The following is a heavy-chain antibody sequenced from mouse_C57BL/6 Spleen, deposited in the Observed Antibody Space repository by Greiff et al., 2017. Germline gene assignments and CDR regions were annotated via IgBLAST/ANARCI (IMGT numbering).Heavy chain of an antibody. Sequence: QVQLKQSGAELARPGASVKMSCKASGYTFTSYTMHWVKQRPGQGLEWIGYINPSSGYTKYNQKFKDKATLTADKSSSTAYMQLSSLTSEDSAVYYCARGGDSNFDYWGQGTTLTVSS. CDR2: INPSSGYT. CDR3: ARGGDSNFDY. CDR1: GYTFTSYT. J-gene: IGHJ2*01. V-gene: IGHV1-4*01.